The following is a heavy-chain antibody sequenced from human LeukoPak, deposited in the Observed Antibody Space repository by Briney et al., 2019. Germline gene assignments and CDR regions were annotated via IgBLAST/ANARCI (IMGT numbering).Heavy chain of an antibody. CDR3: ATLVGYGSFFDY. J-gene: IGHJ4*02. V-gene: IGHV5-51*01. CDR1: GYSFTSYC. Sequence: GESLKISCKGSGYSFTSYCIGWRRQLPGKALENMGIIYPGDSDTRYSPSFQGQVTISADKSISTAYLQWSSLKASDTAMYYCATLVGYGSFFDYWGQGTLVTVSS. CDR2: IYPGDSDT. D-gene: IGHD3-10*01.